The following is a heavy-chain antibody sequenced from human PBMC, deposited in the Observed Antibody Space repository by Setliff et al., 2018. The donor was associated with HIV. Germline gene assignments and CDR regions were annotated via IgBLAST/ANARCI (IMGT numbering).Heavy chain of an antibody. CDR3: ARPQYHHSSDAFDI. D-gene: IGHD1-26*01. CDR2: IYPGDSDT. J-gene: IGHJ3*02. Sequence: PGESLKISCETSGYSFTTHWIGWVRQMPGKGLEWMGIIYPGDSDTRYSPSFQGQVTISADKSINTAYLQWSSLRASDTAIYYCARPQYHHSSDAFDIWGQGTMVTVSS. CDR1: GYSFTTHW. V-gene: IGHV5-51*01.